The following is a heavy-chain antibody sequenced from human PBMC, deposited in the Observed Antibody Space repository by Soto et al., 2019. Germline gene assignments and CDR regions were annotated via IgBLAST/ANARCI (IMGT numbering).Heavy chain of an antibody. Sequence: QVHLVESGGGVVQPGRSLRLSCVASGFALSSKAMHWARQAPGKGLEWVAVISSDGTNNYYADSVTGRFTISRDNSKNSLYLQMSSLRPDDTAMYYCARDRIAVAGLGGSDDWGQGTLVTVSS. J-gene: IGHJ4*02. CDR3: ARDRIAVAGLGGSDD. CDR1: GFALSSKA. D-gene: IGHD6-19*01. V-gene: IGHV3-30-3*01. CDR2: ISSDGTNN.